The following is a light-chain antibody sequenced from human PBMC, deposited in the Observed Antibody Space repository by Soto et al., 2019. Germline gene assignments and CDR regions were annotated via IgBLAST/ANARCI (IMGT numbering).Light chain of an antibody. CDR1: QNVGSTS. CDR3: QHYGSSPRT. J-gene: IGKJ1*01. Sequence: EIVLTQSPGTLSLSPGESATVSCRASQNVGSTSLAWYQQRPGQVPRLLISGTSTRATGIPDRFTGSGSGTDFTLTIIRLQPEDFAVYYCQHYGSSPRTFGQGTRV. CDR2: GTS. V-gene: IGKV3-20*01.